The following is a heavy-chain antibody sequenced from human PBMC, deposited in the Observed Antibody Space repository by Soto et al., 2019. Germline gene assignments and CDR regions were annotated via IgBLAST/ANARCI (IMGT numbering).Heavy chain of an antibody. D-gene: IGHD2-21*02. CDR1: GYMFTSYG. CDR2: ISAYNGNT. V-gene: IGHV1-18*01. J-gene: IGHJ5*02. Sequence: QVQLVQSGAEVKKPGASVKVSCKASGYMFTSYGITWVRQAPGQGLEWMGWISAYNGNTNYAQKLQGRVTMTTDTSTSTVYMELRSLRSDDTSVYYCARDIGADQGVTYGWFDPWGQGTLVTVSS. CDR3: ARDIGADQGVTYGWFDP.